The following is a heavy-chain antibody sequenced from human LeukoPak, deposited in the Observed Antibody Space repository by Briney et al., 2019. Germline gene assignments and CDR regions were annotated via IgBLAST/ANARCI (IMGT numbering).Heavy chain of an antibody. CDR1: GFTFSSYG. CDR2: IRYDGSNK. Sequence: GGSLRLSCAASGFTFSSYGMHWVRQAPGKGLEWVAFIRYDGSNKYYADSVKGRFTISRDNSKNTLYLQMNSLRAEDTAVYYCAKTSRRFLEWLPFDYWGQGTLVTVSS. V-gene: IGHV3-30*02. D-gene: IGHD3-3*01. J-gene: IGHJ4*02. CDR3: AKTSRRFLEWLPFDY.